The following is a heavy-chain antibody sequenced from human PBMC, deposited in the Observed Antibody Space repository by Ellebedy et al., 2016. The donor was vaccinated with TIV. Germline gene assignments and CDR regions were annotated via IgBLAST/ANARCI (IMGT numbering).Heavy chain of an antibody. CDR3: ARAPGWESSWYARYGMDV. J-gene: IGHJ6*02. CDR1: GGSISSYY. D-gene: IGHD6-13*01. CDR2: IYYSGST. Sequence: SETLSLTXTVSGGSISSYYWSWIRQPPGKGLEWIGYIYYSGSTNYNPSLKSRVTISVDTSKNQFSLKLSSVTAADTAVYYCARAPGWESSWYARYGMDVWGQGTTVTVSS. V-gene: IGHV4-59*01.